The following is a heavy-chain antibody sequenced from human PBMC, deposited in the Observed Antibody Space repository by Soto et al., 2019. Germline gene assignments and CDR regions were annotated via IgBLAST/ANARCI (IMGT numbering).Heavy chain of an antibody. J-gene: IGHJ1*01. V-gene: IGHV3-23*01. CDR3: AKSSGVVIANPRYFQH. CDR2: ISGSGGST. CDR1: GFTFSSYA. Sequence: GGSLRLSCAASGFTFSSYAMSWVRQAPGKGLEWVSAISGSGGSTYYADSVKGRFTISRDNSKNTLYLQMNSLRAEDTAVYYCAKSSGVVIANPRYFQHWGQGTLVTVSS. D-gene: IGHD2-21*01.